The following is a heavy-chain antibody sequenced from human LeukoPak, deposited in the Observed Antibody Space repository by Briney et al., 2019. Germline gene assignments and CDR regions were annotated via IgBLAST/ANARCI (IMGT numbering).Heavy chain of an antibody. J-gene: IGHJ4*02. Sequence: SETLSLTCTVSGGSISSGDYYWSWIRQPPGKGLEWIGYIYYSGSTYYNPSLKSRVTISVDTSKNQFSPKLSSVTAADTAVYYCARDSSSWYGEGYWGQGTLVTVSS. D-gene: IGHD6-13*01. V-gene: IGHV4-30-4*01. CDR3: ARDSSSWYGEGY. CDR1: GGSISSGDYY. CDR2: IYYSGST.